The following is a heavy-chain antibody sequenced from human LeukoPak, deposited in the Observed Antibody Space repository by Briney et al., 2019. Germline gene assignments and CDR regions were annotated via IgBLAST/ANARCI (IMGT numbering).Heavy chain of an antibody. CDR3: ARQGYDMSWFDP. Sequence: SSETLSLTCTVSGDSISRTSHYWGWIRQPPGKGLEWIGCIYFSGSNYYNPSLKSRLTISVDTSKNQFSLKLSSVTAADTAVYYCARQGYDMSWFDPWGQGTLVTVSS. J-gene: IGHJ5*02. CDR2: IYFSGSN. CDR1: GDSISRTSHY. V-gene: IGHV4-39*01. D-gene: IGHD3-9*01.